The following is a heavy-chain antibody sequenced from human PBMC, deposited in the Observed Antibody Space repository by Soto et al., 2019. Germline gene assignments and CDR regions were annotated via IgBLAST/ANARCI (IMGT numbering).Heavy chain of an antibody. J-gene: IGHJ4*02. V-gene: IGHV3-33*01. CDR3: ARDPLPANSGYDQTLFDY. CDR1: GFTFSSYG. CDR2: IWYDGSNK. D-gene: IGHD5-12*01. Sequence: GGSLRLSCAASGFTFSSYGMHWVRQAPGKGLEWVAVIWYDGSNKYYADSVKGRFTISRDNSKNTLYLQMNSLRAEDTAVYYCARDPLPANSGYDQTLFDYWGQGTLVTVSS.